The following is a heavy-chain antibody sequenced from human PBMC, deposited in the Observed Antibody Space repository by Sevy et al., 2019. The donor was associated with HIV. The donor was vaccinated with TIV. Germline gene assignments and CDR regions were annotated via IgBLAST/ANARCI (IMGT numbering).Heavy chain of an antibody. CDR3: ARGKSGYGYALNY. J-gene: IGHJ4*02. D-gene: IGHD5-18*01. V-gene: IGHV3-66*01. CDR2: IYSDETT. CDR1: GFSVNSNY. Sequence: GGSLRLSCAASGFSVNSNYMTWVRQAPGKGLEGVSVIYSDETTYHPDSVKDRFTISRDNSKNMLYLQMSSLRAEHTAIYYCARGKSGYGYALNYWGQGTLVTVSS.